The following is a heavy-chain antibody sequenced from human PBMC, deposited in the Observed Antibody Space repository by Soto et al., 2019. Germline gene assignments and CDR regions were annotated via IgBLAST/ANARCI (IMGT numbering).Heavy chain of an antibody. V-gene: IGHV3-30-3*01. CDR3: ARDPDYDFWGHFDY. J-gene: IGHJ4*02. Sequence: QVQLVESGGGVVQPGRSLRLSCAASGFTFSSHAMHWVRQAPGKGLEWVAVISYDGSNKYYADSVKGRFTISRDNSKNTLYLQMNSLRAEDTAVYYCARDPDYDFWGHFDYWGQGTLVTVSS. CDR1: GFTFSSHA. D-gene: IGHD3-3*01. CDR2: ISYDGSNK.